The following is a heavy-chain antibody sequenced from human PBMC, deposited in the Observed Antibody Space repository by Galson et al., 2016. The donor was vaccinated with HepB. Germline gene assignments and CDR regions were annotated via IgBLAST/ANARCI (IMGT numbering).Heavy chain of an antibody. CDR3: RIGSETYSRDY. D-gene: IGHD3-10*01. V-gene: IGHV4-34*01. Sequence: SETLSLTCAVYGASFSGYYWSWIRQRPGKGLEWIGEINHSGSTNYNPSLKSRVTISLDTSRTQFSLNLSSVTVADTAVYYCRIGSETYSRDYWGQGTLVTVSS. CDR2: INHSGST. J-gene: IGHJ4*02. CDR1: GASFSGYY.